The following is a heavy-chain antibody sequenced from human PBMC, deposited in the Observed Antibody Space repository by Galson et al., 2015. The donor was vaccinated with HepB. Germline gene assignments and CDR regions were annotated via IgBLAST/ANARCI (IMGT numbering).Heavy chain of an antibody. CDR1: GFTFSSYA. Sequence: SLRLSCAASGFTFSSYAMSWVRQAPGKGLEWVSAISGSGGPTYYADSVRGRFTISRDNSKNTLYLQLNSLRADDTAVYYCAKDRGYYYYMDVWGKGTTVTVSS. CDR3: AKDRGYYYYMDV. V-gene: IGHV3-23*01. CDR2: ISGSGGPT. J-gene: IGHJ6*03.